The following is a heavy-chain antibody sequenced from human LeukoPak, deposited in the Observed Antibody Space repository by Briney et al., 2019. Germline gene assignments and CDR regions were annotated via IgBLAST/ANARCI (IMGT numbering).Heavy chain of an antibody. CDR3: ARDQSSFTAMVIWYY. CDR2: INPSGGST. Sequence: GASVTVSCKASGGIFSRHTISWVRQSPGQGLEWMGIINPSGGSTSYAQKFQGRVTMTRDTSTSTVYMELSSLRSEDTAVYYCARDQSSFTAMVIWYYWGQGTLVTVSS. V-gene: IGHV1-46*01. J-gene: IGHJ4*02. D-gene: IGHD5-18*01. CDR1: GGIFSRHT.